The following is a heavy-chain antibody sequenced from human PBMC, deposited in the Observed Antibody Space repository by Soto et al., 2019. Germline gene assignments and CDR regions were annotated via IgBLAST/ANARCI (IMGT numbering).Heavy chain of an antibody. CDR2: ISWNSGNI. J-gene: IGHJ4*02. V-gene: IGHV3-9*01. CDR3: VRSGDYRSGSYWYFFDY. CDR1: GFTFDDYA. Sequence: GGSLRLSCAASGFTFDDYAMHWVRQVLGKGLEWVSSISWNSGNIGYADSVKGRFTISRDNAKNSLFLQLNSLRAEDTALYYCVRSGDYRSGSYWYFFDYWGQGALVTVSS. D-gene: IGHD3-10*01.